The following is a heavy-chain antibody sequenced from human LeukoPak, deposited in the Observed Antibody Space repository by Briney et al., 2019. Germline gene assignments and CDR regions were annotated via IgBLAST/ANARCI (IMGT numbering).Heavy chain of an antibody. Sequence: ASVKVSCKVSGYTISEVSIHWVRQAPGKGLEWMGGLDPEDDKRFYAQKFQGRVTMTTDTSTSTAYMELRSLRSDDTAVYYCARDNYYGSGSYYNPDYWGQGTLVTVSS. V-gene: IGHV1-24*01. J-gene: IGHJ4*02. CDR3: ARDNYYGSGSYYNPDY. CDR2: LDPEDDKR. D-gene: IGHD3-10*01. CDR1: GYTISEVS.